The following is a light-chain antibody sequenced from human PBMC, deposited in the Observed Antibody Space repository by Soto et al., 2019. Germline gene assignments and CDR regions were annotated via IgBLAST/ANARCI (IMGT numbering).Light chain of an antibody. Sequence: EIVMTQSPATLSVSPGERATLSCRASESTNNYLAWYQQKPGQAPRLLTDGASTRAAGIPPRFSGSGSGTDFTLTISRLEPEDFAVYYCQQYGSSPSWTFGQGTKVDIK. CDR3: QQYGSSPSWT. J-gene: IGKJ1*01. CDR1: ESTNNY. V-gene: IGKV3-20*01. CDR2: GAS.